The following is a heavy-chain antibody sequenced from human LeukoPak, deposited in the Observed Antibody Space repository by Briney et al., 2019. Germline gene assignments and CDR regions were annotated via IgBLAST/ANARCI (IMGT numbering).Heavy chain of an antibody. CDR2: ISGSGGNT. CDR3: AKSPAYGAAAPGDY. J-gene: IGHJ4*02. V-gene: IGHV3-23*01. CDR1: GFTFSSYA. Sequence: PGRSLRLSCAASGFTFSSYAMSWVRQAPGKGLEWVSGISGSGGNTYYADSVKGRFTISRDNSKTTLYLQMNSLRAEDTAVYYCAKSPAYGAAAPGDYWGQGTLVTVSS. D-gene: IGHD6-13*01.